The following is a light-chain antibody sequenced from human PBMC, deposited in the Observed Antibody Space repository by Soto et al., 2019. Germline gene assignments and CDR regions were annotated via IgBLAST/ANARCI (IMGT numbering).Light chain of an antibody. CDR1: QSVGSN. CDR2: GTS. Sequence: EIVMTQSPVTLSVSPGERATLSCRASQSVGSNLAWYQQKPGQAPMLLIYGTSTRATGIPARFSGSGSGTEFTLTISSLQSEDFAVYYCQQYNNWPLTFGGGTNVEIK. CDR3: QQYNNWPLT. J-gene: IGKJ4*01. V-gene: IGKV3-15*01.